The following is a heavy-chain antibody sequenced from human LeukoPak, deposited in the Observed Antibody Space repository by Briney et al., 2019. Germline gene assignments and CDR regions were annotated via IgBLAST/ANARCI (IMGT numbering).Heavy chain of an antibody. D-gene: IGHD6-19*01. V-gene: IGHV1-69*13. CDR1: GGTFSSYA. J-gene: IGHJ4*02. CDR3: ARDIAVAGTFNY. Sequence: SVKVSCKASGGTFSSYAISWVRQAPGQGLEWMGGIIPIFGTANYAQKFQGRVTITADESTSTAYMELSSLRSEDTAVYYCARDIAVAGTFNYWGQGTLVTVSS. CDR2: IIPIFGTA.